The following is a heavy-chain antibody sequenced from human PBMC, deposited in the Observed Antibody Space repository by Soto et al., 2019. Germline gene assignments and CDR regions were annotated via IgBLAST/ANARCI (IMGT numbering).Heavy chain of an antibody. J-gene: IGHJ6*02. V-gene: IGHV3-48*01. CDR3: ARDRSYYDILPGEYYYYYGMDV. CDR1: GFTFSSYS. CDR2: ISSSSSTI. D-gene: IGHD3-9*01. Sequence: EVQLVESGGGLVQPGGSLRLSCAASGFTFSSYSMNWVRQAPGKGLEWVSYISSSSSTIYYADSVKGRFTISRDNAKNSRYLKMNSLRAEDTAVYYCARDRSYYDILPGEYYYYYGMDVWGQGTTVTVSS.